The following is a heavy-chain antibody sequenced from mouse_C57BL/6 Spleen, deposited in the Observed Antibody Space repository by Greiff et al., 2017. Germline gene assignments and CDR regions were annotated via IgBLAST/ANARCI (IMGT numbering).Heavy chain of an antibody. CDR2: INPNNGGT. Sequence: VHVKQSGPELVKPGASVKISCKASGYTFTDYYMNWVKQSHGKSLEWIGDINPNNGGTSYNQKFKGKATLTVDKSSSTAYMELRSLTSEDSAVYYCAVYYSNYGAWFAYWGQGTLVTVSA. D-gene: IGHD2-5*01. J-gene: IGHJ3*01. CDR3: AVYYSNYGAWFAY. V-gene: IGHV1-26*01. CDR1: GYTFTDYY.